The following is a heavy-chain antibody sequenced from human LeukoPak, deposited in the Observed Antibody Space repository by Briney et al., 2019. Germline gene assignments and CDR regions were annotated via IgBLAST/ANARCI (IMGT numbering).Heavy chain of an antibody. CDR1: GGSFSSYY. D-gene: IGHD6-13*01. V-gene: IGHV4-34*01. CDR3: ARDRGMCGSSSCRNWFDP. CDR2: INHSGST. J-gene: IGHJ5*02. Sequence: SETLSLTCAVYGGSFSSYYWSWIRQPPGKGLEWIGEINHSGSTNYNPSLKSRVTMSVDTSKNQFSLKLSSVTAADTAVYYCARDRGMCGSSSCRNWFDPWGQGTLVTVSS.